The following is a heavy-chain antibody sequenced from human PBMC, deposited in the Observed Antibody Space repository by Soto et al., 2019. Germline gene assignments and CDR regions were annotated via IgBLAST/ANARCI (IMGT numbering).Heavy chain of an antibody. CDR1: GFTFSSYA. D-gene: IGHD4-4*01. Sequence: GGSLIISCAASGFTFSSYAMSWVRQAPGKGLEWVSAISGSGGSTYYADSVKGRFTISRDNSKNTLYLQMNSLRAEDTAVYYCARSGYSNWFDPWGQGTLVTVSS. J-gene: IGHJ5*02. CDR3: ARSGYSNWFDP. V-gene: IGHV3-23*01. CDR2: ISGSGGST.